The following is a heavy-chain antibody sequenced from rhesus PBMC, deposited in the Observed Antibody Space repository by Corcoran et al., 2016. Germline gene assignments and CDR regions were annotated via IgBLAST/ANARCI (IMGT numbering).Heavy chain of an antibody. D-gene: IGHD1-1-1*01. V-gene: IGHV7-114*01. CDR3: ARAGSWHYLFDV. CDR1: GSTFTNYG. Sequence: QVQLVQSGAEVKQPGASVKVFCRTSGSTFTNYGTNWVRQAPGQRLQWMGGISKNPGNRTIAQGFTELGTFYMDTSISTADLQISSLKAEDTAVYYCARAGSWHYLFDVWGPGVLVTVSS. J-gene: IGHJ5-1*01. CDR2: ISKNPGNR.